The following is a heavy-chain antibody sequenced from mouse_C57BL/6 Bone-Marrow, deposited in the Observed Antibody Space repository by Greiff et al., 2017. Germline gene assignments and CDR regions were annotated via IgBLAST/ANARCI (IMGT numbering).Heavy chain of an antibody. D-gene: IGHD2-1*01. CDR3: TTINNGKYCCAMDY. J-gene: IGHJ4*01. Sequence: VQLQQSGAELVRPGASVKLSCTASGFNFTDDSMHWVKQRPEQGLEWIGWIDPENGGTEYASKFQGKATITADKSSNTAYLQLSSLTSEDTAVYYGTTINNGKYCCAMDYWGKGTSVTVSS. V-gene: IGHV14-4*01. CDR1: GFNFTDDS. CDR2: IDPENGGT.